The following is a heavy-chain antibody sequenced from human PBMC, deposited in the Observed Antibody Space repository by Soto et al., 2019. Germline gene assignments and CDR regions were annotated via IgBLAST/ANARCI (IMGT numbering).Heavy chain of an antibody. CDR1: GFTFSSYA. CDR2: ISGSGGST. CDR3: AKDSVYCSGGSCYAVYYFDY. D-gene: IGHD2-15*01. Sequence: GGSLRLSCAASGFTFSSYAMSWVRQAPGKGLEWVSAISGSGGSTYYADSVKGRFTISRDNSKNTLYLQMNSLRAEDTAVYYCAKDSVYCSGGSCYAVYYFDYWGQGTLVTVSS. V-gene: IGHV3-23*01. J-gene: IGHJ4*02.